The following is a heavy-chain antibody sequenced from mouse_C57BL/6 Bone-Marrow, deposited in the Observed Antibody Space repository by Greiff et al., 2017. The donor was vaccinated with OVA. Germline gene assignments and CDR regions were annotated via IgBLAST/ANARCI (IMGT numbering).Heavy chain of an antibody. J-gene: IGHJ3*01. CDR2: INYDGSST. V-gene: IGHV5-16*01. CDR3: AREDYDYGGEFAY. D-gene: IGHD2-4*01. Sequence: EVQLVESEGGLVQPGRSMKLSCTASGFTFSDYYMAWVRQVPEKGLEWVANINYDGSSTYYLDSLKSRFIISRDNAKNILYLQMSSLKSEDTATYYCAREDYDYGGEFAYWGQGTLVTVSA. CDR1: GFTFSDYY.